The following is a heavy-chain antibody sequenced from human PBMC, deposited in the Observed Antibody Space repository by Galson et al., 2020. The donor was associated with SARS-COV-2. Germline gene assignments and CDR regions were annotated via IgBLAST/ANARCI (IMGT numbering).Heavy chain of an antibody. CDR1: GFTFDDYG. Sequence: GGSLRLSCAASGFTFDDYGMSWVRQAPGKGLEWVSGINWNGGSTGYADSVKGRFTISRDNSKNTLYLQMNSLRAEDTAVYYCASALLWFGGLDYWGQGTLVTVSS. CDR2: INWNGGST. J-gene: IGHJ4*02. V-gene: IGHV3-20*04. CDR3: ASALLWFGGLDY. D-gene: IGHD3-10*01.